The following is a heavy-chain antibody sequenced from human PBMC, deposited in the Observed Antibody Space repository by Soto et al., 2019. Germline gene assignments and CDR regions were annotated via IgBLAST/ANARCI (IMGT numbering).Heavy chain of an antibody. CDR1: GYTFTTYA. Sequence: QVQLVQSGAEVKKPGASVKGSCKASGYTFTTYAMHWVRQAPGQRLEWMGGINAGNGNTKYSQKFQGRITITRDTSANTAYMELSSLRSEDTAVYYCARGKGSSWYGWFDPWGQGTLVTVSS. J-gene: IGHJ5*02. CDR3: ARGKGSSWYGWFDP. CDR2: INAGNGNT. V-gene: IGHV1-3*01. D-gene: IGHD6-13*01.